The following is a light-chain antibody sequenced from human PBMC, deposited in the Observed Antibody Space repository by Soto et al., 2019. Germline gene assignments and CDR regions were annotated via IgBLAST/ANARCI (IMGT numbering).Light chain of an antibody. V-gene: IGLV2-14*01. CDR1: SSDVGGYNY. CDR3: SSYTSSSTNV. CDR2: DVS. Sequence: QSALTQPASVSGSPGHSITISCTGTSSDVGGYNYVSWYQQHPGKAPKLMIYDVSNRPSGVSNRFSGSKSGNTASLTISGLQAEDEDDYYCSSYTSSSTNVFGTGNKVTV. J-gene: IGLJ1*01.